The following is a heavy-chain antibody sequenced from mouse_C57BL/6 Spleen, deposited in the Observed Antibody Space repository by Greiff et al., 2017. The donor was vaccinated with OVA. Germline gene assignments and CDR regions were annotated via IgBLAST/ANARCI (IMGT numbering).Heavy chain of an antibody. V-gene: IGHV1-52*01. D-gene: IGHD2-3*01. CDR1: GYTFTSYW. CDR3: ARCGGYLRFDY. J-gene: IGHJ2*01. Sequence: QVQLQQPGAELVRPGSSVKLSCKASGYTFTSYWMHWVKQRPIQGLEWIGNIDPSDSETHYNQKFKDKATLTVDKSSSTAYMQLSSLTSEDSAVYYCARCGGYLRFDYWGQGTTLTVSS. CDR2: IDPSDSET.